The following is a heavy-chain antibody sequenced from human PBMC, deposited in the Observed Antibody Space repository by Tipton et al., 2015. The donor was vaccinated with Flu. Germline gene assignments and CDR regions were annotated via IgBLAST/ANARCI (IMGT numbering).Heavy chain of an antibody. CDR2: IYSGGST. CDR1: GFTVSSNY. V-gene: IGHV3-53*01. CDR3: ARGRGYCITTTCLLPFDF. J-gene: IGHJ4*02. Sequence: QLVQSGGGLIQRGGSLRLSCAVSGFTVSSNYMTWVRQAPGKGLEWVSVIYSGGSTYYADSVKGRFTISRDNSKNTLYLQMNSLRAEDTAVYYCARGRGYCITTTCLLPFDFWGQGTLVTVSS. D-gene: IGHD2-2*01.